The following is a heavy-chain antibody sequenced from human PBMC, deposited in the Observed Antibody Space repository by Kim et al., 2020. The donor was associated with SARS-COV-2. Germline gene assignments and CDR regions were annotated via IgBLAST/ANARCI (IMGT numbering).Heavy chain of an antibody. CDR3: AKDLYGSGSLFYYLFAFDI. V-gene: IGHV3-23*01. Sequence: GGSLRLSCAASGFTFSSYAMSWVRQAPGKGLEWVSAISGSGGSTYYADSVKGRFTISRDNSKNTLYLQMNSLRAEDTAVYYCAKDLYGSGSLFYYLFAFDIWGQGTMVTVSS. J-gene: IGHJ3*02. D-gene: IGHD3-10*01. CDR2: ISGSGGST. CDR1: GFTFSSYA.